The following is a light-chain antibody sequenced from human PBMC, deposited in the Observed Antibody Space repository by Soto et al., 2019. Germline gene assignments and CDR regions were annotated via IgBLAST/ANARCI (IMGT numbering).Light chain of an antibody. CDR2: AAS. V-gene: IGKV1-27*01. CDR1: QGISSY. CDR3: LGYDTSPTWT. Sequence: DIQMTQSPSSLSPSIGDTVTITCRASQGISSYLAWYQQKPGRVPKLLIYAASTLQSGVPSRFSGSGSGTDFTLTITSLQPEDVATYYCLGYDTSPTWTFGQGTKVEIK. J-gene: IGKJ1*01.